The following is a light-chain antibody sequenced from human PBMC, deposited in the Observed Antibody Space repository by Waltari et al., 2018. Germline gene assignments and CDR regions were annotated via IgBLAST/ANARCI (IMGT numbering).Light chain of an antibody. V-gene: IGKV3-20*01. J-gene: IGKJ1*01. Sequence: EIVLTQSPGTLSLSPGERATLSCRASQHVTNNYLGWYQQKPGQAPRLLIYGASNRAIGIPDKVTGSGSGTDFTLTISRLEPEDFAVYYCQQYVDSPWTFGQGTNVEIK. CDR2: GAS. CDR3: QQYVDSPWT. CDR1: QHVTNNY.